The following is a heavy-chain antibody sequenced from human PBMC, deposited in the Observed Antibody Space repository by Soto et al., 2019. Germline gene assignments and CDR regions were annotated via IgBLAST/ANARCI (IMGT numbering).Heavy chain of an antibody. CDR3: ARDLGYYDSSGH. CDR1: GFTFGTYG. CDR2: IWYDGSNK. J-gene: IGHJ4*02. Sequence: GGSLRLSCAASGFTFGTYGMHWVRQAPGKGLEWVAVIWYDGSNKYYADSVKGRFTISRDNSKNTLYLQMNSLRAEDTAVYYCARDLGYYDSSGHWGQGTLVTVSS. D-gene: IGHD3-22*01. V-gene: IGHV3-33*01.